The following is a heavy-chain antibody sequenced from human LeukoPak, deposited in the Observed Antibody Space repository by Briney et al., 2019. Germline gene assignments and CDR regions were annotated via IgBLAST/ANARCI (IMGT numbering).Heavy chain of an antibody. Sequence: SETLSLTCTVSGGSISSGSYYWSWIRQPAGKGLEWIGRIYASGSTKYSPSLKSRVTILVDTSKNQFSLKLTSVTAADTAVYYCATRGDYSDTSGNSYDALDIWGQGTMVTVSS. CDR1: GGSISSGSYY. CDR3: ATRGDYSDTSGNSYDALDI. D-gene: IGHD3-22*01. CDR2: IYASGST. V-gene: IGHV4-61*02. J-gene: IGHJ3*02.